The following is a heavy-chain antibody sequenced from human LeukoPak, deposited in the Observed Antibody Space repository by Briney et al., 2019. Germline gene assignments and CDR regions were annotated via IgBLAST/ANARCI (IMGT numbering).Heavy chain of an antibody. CDR3: AELGITMIGGV. D-gene: IGHD3-10*02. Sequence: PGGSLRLSCAASGFTFSSYTMNWVRQAPGKGLEWVSGISGSGGATYYADSVKGRFTISRDDPHNTLYLQMNSLRAEDTAVYYCAELGITMIGGVWGKGTTVTISS. J-gene: IGHJ6*04. CDR1: GFTFSSYT. V-gene: IGHV3-23*01. CDR2: ISGSGGAT.